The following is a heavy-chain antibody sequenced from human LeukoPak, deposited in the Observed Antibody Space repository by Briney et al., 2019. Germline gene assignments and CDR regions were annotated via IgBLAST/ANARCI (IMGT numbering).Heavy chain of an antibody. D-gene: IGHD5-18*01. V-gene: IGHV3-7*01. Sequence: GGSLRLSCTASGFTFSNFWMGWVRQAPGKGLEWVANIKQDETEKFYLGSVKGRFTISRDNAKNSLYLQMNSLRDEDTAVYYCAREPVTGVYYYYGMDVWGQGTTVAVSS. J-gene: IGHJ6*02. CDR2: IKQDETEK. CDR3: AREPVTGVYYYYGMDV. CDR1: GFTFSNFW.